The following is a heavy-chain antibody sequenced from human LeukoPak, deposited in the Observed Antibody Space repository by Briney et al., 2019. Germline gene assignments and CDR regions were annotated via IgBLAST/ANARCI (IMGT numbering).Heavy chain of an antibody. Sequence: GGSLRLSCAASGFTFSSYGMHWVRQAPGKGLEWVAVISYDGSNKYYADSVKGRFTISRDNSKNTLYLQMNSLRAEDTAVYYCAKMPLAYYYGSGSYQPFDYWGQGTLVTVSS. CDR3: AKMPLAYYYGSGSYQPFDY. J-gene: IGHJ4*02. D-gene: IGHD3-10*01. V-gene: IGHV3-30*18. CDR2: ISYDGSNK. CDR1: GFTFSSYG.